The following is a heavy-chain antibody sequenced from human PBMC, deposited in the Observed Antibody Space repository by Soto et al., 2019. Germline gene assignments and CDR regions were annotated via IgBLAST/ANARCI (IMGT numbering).Heavy chain of an antibody. CDR1: GYTFTSYD. J-gene: IGHJ6*03. V-gene: IGHV1-8*01. CDR3: ARGRNYYGSGSYYNDYYYYMDV. D-gene: IGHD3-10*01. CDR2: MNPNSGNT. Sequence: QVQLVQSGAEVKKPGASVKVSCKASGYTFTSYDINWVRQATGQGLEWMGWMNPNSGNTGYAQKFQGRVTMTRNTSISTAYMELSSLSSEDTAVYYCARGRNYYGSGSYYNDYYYYMDVWGKGTTVTVSS.